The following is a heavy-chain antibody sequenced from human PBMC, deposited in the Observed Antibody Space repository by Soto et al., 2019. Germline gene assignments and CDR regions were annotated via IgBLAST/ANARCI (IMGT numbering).Heavy chain of an antibody. CDR3: ARESLQFYDSDGIHAS. CDR2: ISTSSTAT. V-gene: IGHV3-48*02. D-gene: IGHD3-22*01. CDR1: GFTFSHYS. Sequence: VGSLRLSCAASGFTFSHYSLHWVRQAPGKGLEWISYISTSSTATYYADSVKGRFTVSRDNGNKLLFLQMNSLTNEDTAVYYCARESLQFYDSDGIHASWCPGNLVTVLS. J-gene: IGHJ4*02.